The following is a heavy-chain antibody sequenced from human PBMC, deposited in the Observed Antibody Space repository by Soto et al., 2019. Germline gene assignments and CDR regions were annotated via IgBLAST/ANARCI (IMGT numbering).Heavy chain of an antibody. J-gene: IGHJ5*02. D-gene: IGHD6-13*01. CDR2: IYYSGST. Sequence: QLQLQESGPGLVKPSETLSLTCTVSGGSISSSSYYWGWIRQPPGKGLEWIGGIYYSGSTYYNPSLKSRVTISVDTSKNQFSLKLSSVTAADTAVYYCARGLYYSSSWYGFGGVFDPWGQGTLVTVSS. CDR3: ARGLYYSSSWYGFGGVFDP. V-gene: IGHV4-39*01. CDR1: GGSISSSSYY.